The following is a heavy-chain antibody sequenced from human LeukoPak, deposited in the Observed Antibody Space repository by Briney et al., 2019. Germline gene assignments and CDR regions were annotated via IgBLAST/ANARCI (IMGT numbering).Heavy chain of an antibody. D-gene: IGHD2/OR15-2a*01. CDR1: GFSLSSYA. J-gene: IGHJ4*02. Sequence: KSGGSPRLSCVASGFSLSSYATAWVRQAPGKGLEWVGRIKSNADGGTPDYAAPARGRFTISRDDSKNTLYLQMNSLKTEDTAVYYCTTFYHEYSPYWGRGTLVTVSS. CDR3: TTFYHEYSPY. V-gene: IGHV3-15*01. CDR2: IKSNADGGTP.